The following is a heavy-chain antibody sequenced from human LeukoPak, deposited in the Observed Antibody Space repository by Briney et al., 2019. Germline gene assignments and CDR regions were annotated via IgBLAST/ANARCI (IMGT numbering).Heavy chain of an antibody. V-gene: IGHV4-59*01. Sequence: SETLSLTCTVSDDSISGYYRGWIRQPPGKGLEWIGHIYYSGSTNYNPSLKSRVTISVDTSKNQFSLKLSSVTAADTAVYYCASSSPGGFDPWGQGTLVTVSS. CDR2: IYYSGST. D-gene: IGHD3-10*01. CDR3: ASSSPGGFDP. CDR1: DDSISGYY. J-gene: IGHJ5*02.